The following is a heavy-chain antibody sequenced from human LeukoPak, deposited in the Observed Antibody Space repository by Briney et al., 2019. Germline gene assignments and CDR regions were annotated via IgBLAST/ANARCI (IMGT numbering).Heavy chain of an antibody. Sequence: ASVKVSCKASGYTFTGYYMHWVRQAPGQGLEWMGWINPNSGGTNYAQKFQGRATMTRDTSISTAYMELSRLRSDDTAVYYCASDSGSYYNKFGYWGQGTLVTVSS. CDR2: INPNSGGT. CDR1: GYTFTGYY. V-gene: IGHV1-2*02. J-gene: IGHJ4*02. D-gene: IGHD3-10*01. CDR3: ASDSGSYYNKFGY.